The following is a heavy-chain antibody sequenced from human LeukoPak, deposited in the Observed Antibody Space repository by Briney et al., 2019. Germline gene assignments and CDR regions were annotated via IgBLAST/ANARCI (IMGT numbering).Heavy chain of an antibody. J-gene: IGHJ4*02. Sequence: GGSLRLSCAGSGFTFSSYTMIWVRQAPGKGLEWISYISSSSNTKYYADSVEGRFTISRDNAENSLYLQMNSLRAEDTAVYYCARKSGSGWPRYFDYWGQGTLVTVSS. D-gene: IGHD6-19*01. CDR2: ISSSSNTK. V-gene: IGHV3-48*01. CDR1: GFTFSSYT. CDR3: ARKSGSGWPRYFDY.